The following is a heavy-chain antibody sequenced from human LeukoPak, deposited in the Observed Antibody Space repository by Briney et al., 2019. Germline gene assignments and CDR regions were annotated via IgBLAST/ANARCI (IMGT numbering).Heavy chain of an antibody. D-gene: IGHD2-21*01. CDR3: AKGGLTYNWFDP. V-gene: IGHV3-21*01. J-gene: IGHJ5*02. Sequence: GGSLSLSCEASGFSFSTYNMNWVRQAPGKGLEWISSITSDSRYRYYADSVKGRFTISRDNSKNTLYLQMNSLRAEDTAVYYCAKGGLTYNWFDPWGQGTLVTVSS. CDR1: GFSFSTYN. CDR2: ITSDSRYR.